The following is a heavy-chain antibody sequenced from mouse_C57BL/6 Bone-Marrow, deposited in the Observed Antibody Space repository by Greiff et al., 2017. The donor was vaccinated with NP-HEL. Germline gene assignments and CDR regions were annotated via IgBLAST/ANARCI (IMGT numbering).Heavy chain of an antibody. J-gene: IGHJ2*01. CDR1: GYAFTNYL. D-gene: IGHD2-4*01. V-gene: IGHV1-54*01. CDR3: ARRGGLRGYFDY. Sequence: QVQLQQSGAELVRPGTSVKVSCKASGYAFTNYLIEWVKQRPGQGLEWIGVINPGSGGTNYNEKFKGKATLTADKSSSTAYMQLSSLTSEDSAVYVCARRGGLRGYFDYWGQGTTLTVSS. CDR2: INPGSGGT.